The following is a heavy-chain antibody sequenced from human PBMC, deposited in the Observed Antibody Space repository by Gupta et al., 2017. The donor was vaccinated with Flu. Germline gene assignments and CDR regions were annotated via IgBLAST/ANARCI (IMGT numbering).Heavy chain of an antibody. D-gene: IGHD6-6*01. V-gene: IGHV3-30*18. J-gene: IGHJ4*02. CDR3: AKDPRAARPKGYFDY. CDR2: ISYDGSNK. Sequence: APGKGLEWVAVISYDGSNKYYADSVKGRFTISRDNSKNTLFLQMNSLRAEDTAVYCCAKDPRAARPKGYFDYWGQGTLVTVSS.